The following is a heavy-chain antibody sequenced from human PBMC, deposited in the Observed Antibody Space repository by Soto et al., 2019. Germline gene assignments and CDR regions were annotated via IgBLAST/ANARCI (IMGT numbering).Heavy chain of an antibody. CDR3: ARDCYYCVNSGHSYSGTDNFDM. CDR2: ISPYDGDT. D-gene: IGHD3-22*01. CDR1: GYTFDSYG. Sequence: QVQLVQSGAEVKKPGASVKVSCEASGYTFDSYGISWVRQAPGLGLEWMGWISPYDGDTNYAPHLRGRATLTTDASTNTVYMELRSLRSDDTAIYYWARDCYYCVNSGHSYSGTDNFDMWGQGTMVTVSS. V-gene: IGHV1-18*01. J-gene: IGHJ3*02.